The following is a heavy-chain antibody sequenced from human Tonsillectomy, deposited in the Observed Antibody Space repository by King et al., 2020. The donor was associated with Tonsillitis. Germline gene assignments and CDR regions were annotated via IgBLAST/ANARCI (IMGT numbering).Heavy chain of an antibody. Sequence: VQLVESGGGVVQPGRSLRLSWAASGFTFSTYGMHWVRQAPGKGLEWVAVISYDGSNKYYADSVKGRFTISRDNSQNTLYLQMNSLRAEDTAVYYCARGPYHGSGSYFFWYFDLWGRGTLVTVSS. CDR2: ISYDGSNK. J-gene: IGHJ2*01. D-gene: IGHD3-10*01. CDR1: GFTFSTYG. V-gene: IGHV3-33*05. CDR3: ARGPYHGSGSYFFWYFDL.